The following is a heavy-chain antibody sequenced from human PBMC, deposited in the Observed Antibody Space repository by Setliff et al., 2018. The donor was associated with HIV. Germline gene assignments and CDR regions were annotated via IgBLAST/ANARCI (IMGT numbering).Heavy chain of an antibody. CDR2: IGTGGDT. CDR1: GFTFSDYD. Sequence: GGSLRLSCAASGFTFSDYDFHWVRQAAGKGLEWVSAIGTGGDTYYVDSVKGRFTISRENARNSLYLQMNSLRVGDTAVYYCARGPTTVTNYYYYYMDVWGKGTTVTVSS. J-gene: IGHJ6*03. CDR3: ARGPTTVTNYYYYYMDV. D-gene: IGHD4-17*01. V-gene: IGHV3-13*01.